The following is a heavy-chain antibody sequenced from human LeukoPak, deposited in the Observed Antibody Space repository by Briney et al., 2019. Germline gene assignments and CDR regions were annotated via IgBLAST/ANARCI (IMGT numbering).Heavy chain of an antibody. CDR2: IYPGDSDT. V-gene: IGHV5-51*01. D-gene: IGHD6-19*01. Sequence: GESLKISCKGSGYSFTTYWIGWVRQVPGKGLEWMGIIYPGDSDTRYSPSIQGQVAISADKSTSTAYLQWNSLKASDTAMYYCARSTVAGTDYWGQGTLVTVSS. CDR1: GYSFTTYW. CDR3: ARSTVAGTDY. J-gene: IGHJ4*02.